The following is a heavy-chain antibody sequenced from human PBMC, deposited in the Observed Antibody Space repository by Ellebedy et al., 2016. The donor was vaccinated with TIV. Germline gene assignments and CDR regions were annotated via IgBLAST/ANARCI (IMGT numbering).Heavy chain of an antibody. V-gene: IGHV1-2*02. J-gene: IGHJ4*02. Sequence: AASVKVSCKTSGYTFTDYYMHWMRQAPGQGLEWMGWIYTNSGDTKYAQKFQGRVTMTRDTSITTAYMELNRLTSDDTATDYCASVTFSSLSPFDSWGQGTLVIVSS. CDR2: IYTNSGDT. CDR1: GYTFTDYY. CDR3: ASVTFSSLSPFDS. D-gene: IGHD6-13*01.